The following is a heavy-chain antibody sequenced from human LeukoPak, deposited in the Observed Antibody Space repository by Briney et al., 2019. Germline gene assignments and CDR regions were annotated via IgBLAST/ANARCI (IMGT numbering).Heavy chain of an antibody. CDR2: INSSGSI. CDR3: ARDKDSDSSGYYNRDAFDI. J-gene: IGHJ3*02. Sequence: SETLSLTCGVYDGSFSGYYWTWIRQSPGKGLEWIGEINSSGSINYNPSLKSRATISVDTSKNQFSLKLSSVTAADTAVYYCARDKDSDSSGYYNRDAFDIWGQGTMVTVSS. V-gene: IGHV4-34*01. D-gene: IGHD3-22*01. CDR1: DGSFSGYY.